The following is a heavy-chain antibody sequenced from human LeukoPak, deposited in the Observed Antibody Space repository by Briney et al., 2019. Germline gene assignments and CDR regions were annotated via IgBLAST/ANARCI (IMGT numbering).Heavy chain of an antibody. J-gene: IGHJ4*02. CDR2: ISDDGRTE. CDR3: AREDYNGLGNYFAY. D-gene: IGHD3-10*01. CDR1: GLTFSRYG. V-gene: IGHV3-30*03. Sequence: GRSLRLSCAASGLTFSRYGMHWVRQAPGKGLEWVAIISDDGRTEYYADSVKGRFTSSRDNSRNTAYLQMSSLRPEDTAVYYCAREDYNGLGNYFAYWGQGTLVTVSS.